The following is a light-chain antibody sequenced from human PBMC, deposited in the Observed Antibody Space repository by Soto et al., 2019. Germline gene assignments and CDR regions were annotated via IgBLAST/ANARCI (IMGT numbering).Light chain of an antibody. CDR2: GAS. V-gene: IGKV3-20*01. J-gene: IGKJ2*01. CDR1: QSVCSSC. CDR3: QQYGSSPPYT. Sequence: EIVLTQSPGTLSLSPGERATLSCRASQSVCSSCLAWYQQKPGQAPRLLIYGASSRATGIPDRFSGSGSGTDFTLTITRLEPEDFAVYYCQQYGSSPPYTFGQGTKLEIK.